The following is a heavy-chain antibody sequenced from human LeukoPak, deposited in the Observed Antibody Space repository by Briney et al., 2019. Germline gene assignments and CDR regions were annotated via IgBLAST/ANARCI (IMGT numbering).Heavy chain of an antibody. V-gene: IGHV5-51*01. CDR2: IYPGDSDT. Sequence: GESLKISCKGSGDSFTSYWIGWVRQMPGKGLEWMGIIYPGDSDTRYSPSFQGQVTVSADKSISTAYLQWSSLKASDTAMFYCAGGYYDILTGYMVDAFDIWGQGTMVTVSS. J-gene: IGHJ3*02. CDR3: AGGYYDILTGYMVDAFDI. D-gene: IGHD3-9*01. CDR1: GDSFTSYW.